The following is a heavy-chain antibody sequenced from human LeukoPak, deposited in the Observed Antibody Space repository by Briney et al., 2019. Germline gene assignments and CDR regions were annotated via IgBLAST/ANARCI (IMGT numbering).Heavy chain of an antibody. CDR3: ARGRNVVVPAAIPFRY. CDR2: IYYSGST. Sequence: SETLSLTCTVSGGSISSYYWSWIRQPPGKGLEWIGHIYYSGSTNYNPSLKSRVTISVDTSKNQFSLKLSSVTAADTAVYYCARGRNVVVPAAIPFRYWGQGTLVTVSS. CDR1: GGSISSYY. V-gene: IGHV4-59*12. D-gene: IGHD2-2*01. J-gene: IGHJ4*02.